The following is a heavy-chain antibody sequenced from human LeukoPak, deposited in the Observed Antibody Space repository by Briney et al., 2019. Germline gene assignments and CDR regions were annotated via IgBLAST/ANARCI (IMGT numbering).Heavy chain of an antibody. CDR2: ISSSSNYI. CDR1: GFTFSSDS. D-gene: IGHD4-11*01. CDR3: ARDYPYSYYMNV. J-gene: IGHJ6*03. Sequence: GGSLRLSCAASGFTFSSDSMNWVRQAPGKGLEWVSSISSSSNYIYYADSVKGRFTISRDNAKNSLYLQMNSLRAEDTAVYYCARDYPYSYYMNVWGNGTTVTVSS. V-gene: IGHV3-21*01.